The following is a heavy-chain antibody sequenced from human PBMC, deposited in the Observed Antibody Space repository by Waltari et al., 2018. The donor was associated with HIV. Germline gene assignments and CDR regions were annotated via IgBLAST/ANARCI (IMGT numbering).Heavy chain of an antibody. J-gene: IGHJ4*02. CDR1: GFAFNHYG. V-gene: IGHV3-7*01. D-gene: IGHD4-17*01. CDR3: ARDGYSDWDVDY. Sequence: EVQLVESGGGLVQPVGSLRPSCGASGFAFNHYGMSWVRPAPGKGKEWVANLNQAGSVKYSVDSVKGRVTSSRDNAQNSLFLQMNSLSAEDTAVYYCARDGYSDWDVDYWGQGTLVTVSS. CDR2: LNQAGSVK.